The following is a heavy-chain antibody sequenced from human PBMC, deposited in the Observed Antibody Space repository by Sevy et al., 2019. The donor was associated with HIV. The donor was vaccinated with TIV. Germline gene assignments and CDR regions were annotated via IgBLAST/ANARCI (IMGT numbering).Heavy chain of an antibody. CDR1: GFTVSSNY. D-gene: IGHD3-22*01. Sequence: GGSLRLSCAASGFTVSSNYMSWVRQAPGKGLEWVSVIYSGGSTYYADSVKGRFTISRDNSKNTLYLQMNSLRAEDTAMYYCAREYYYDSSGYSVDYWGQGTLVTVSS. CDR3: AREYYYDSSGYSVDY. CDR2: IYSGGST. J-gene: IGHJ4*02. V-gene: IGHV3-53*01.